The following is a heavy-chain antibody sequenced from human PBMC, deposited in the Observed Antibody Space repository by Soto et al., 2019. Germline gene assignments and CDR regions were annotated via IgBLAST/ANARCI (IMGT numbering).Heavy chain of an antibody. CDR1: GGTFSSYA. D-gene: IGHD2-2*01. CDR3: ARGDIVVVPAATLDYYYYGMDV. Sequence: QVQLVQSGAEVQKPGSSVKVSCKASGGTFSSYAISWVRQAPGQGLEWMGGIIPIFGTANYAQKFQGRVTITADESTSTAYMELSSLRSEDTAVYYCARGDIVVVPAATLDYYYYGMDVWGQGTTVTVSS. CDR2: IIPIFGTA. V-gene: IGHV1-69*01. J-gene: IGHJ6*02.